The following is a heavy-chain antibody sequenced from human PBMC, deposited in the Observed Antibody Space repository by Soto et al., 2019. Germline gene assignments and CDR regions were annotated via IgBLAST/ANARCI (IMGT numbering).Heavy chain of an antibody. V-gene: IGHV1-8*01. CDR1: GYTFTSYD. D-gene: IGHD5-12*01. CDR3: ARAMGLRWDPSFDY. CDR2: MNPNSGNT. J-gene: IGHJ4*02. Sequence: ASVKVSCKASGYTFTSYDINWVRQATGQGLEWMGWMNPNSGNTGYAQKFQGRVTMTRNTSISTAYMELSSLRSEDTAVYYCARAMGLRWDPSFDYWGQGTLVTVSS.